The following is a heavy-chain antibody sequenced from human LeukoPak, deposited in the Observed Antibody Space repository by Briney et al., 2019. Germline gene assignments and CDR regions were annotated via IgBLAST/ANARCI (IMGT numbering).Heavy chain of an antibody. D-gene: IGHD6-25*01. Sequence: GRSLRLSCAASQRIFSTYTMHWVRQAPGKGLVWLSRISSDGSTTNYADSVKGRFIITRDNAENTLYMEVNNLRAEDTGLYYCAREDALERLQWGQGTLVTVSS. CDR3: AREDALERLQ. V-gene: IGHV3-74*01. CDR1: QRIFSTYT. CDR2: ISSDGSTT. J-gene: IGHJ4*02.